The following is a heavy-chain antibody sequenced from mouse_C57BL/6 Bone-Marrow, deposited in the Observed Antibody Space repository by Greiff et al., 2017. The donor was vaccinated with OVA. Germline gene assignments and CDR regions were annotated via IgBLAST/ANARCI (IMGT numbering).Heavy chain of an antibody. J-gene: IGHJ4*01. D-gene: IGHD4-1*02. V-gene: IGHV1-7*01. CDR1: GYTFTSYW. CDR3: AQLGRGYAMDY. CDR2: INPSSGYT. Sequence: QVQLQQSGAELAKPGASVKLSCKASGYTFTSYWMHWVKQRPGQGLEWSGYINPSSGYTKYNQKFKDKAIFTADKASSTAYMQLSSRTYEDSAVYYCAQLGRGYAMDYWGQGTSVTVSS.